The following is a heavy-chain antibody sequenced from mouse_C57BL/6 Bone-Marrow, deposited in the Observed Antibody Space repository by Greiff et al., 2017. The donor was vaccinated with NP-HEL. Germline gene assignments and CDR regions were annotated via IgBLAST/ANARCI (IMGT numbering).Heavy chain of an antibody. D-gene: IGHD1-1*01. V-gene: IGHV5-4*03. J-gene: IGHJ4*01. CDR3: GIDYAMDY. CDR1: GFTFSSYA. Sequence: EVKLMESGGGLVKPGGSLKLSCAASGFTFSSYAMSWVRQTPEKRLEWVATISDGGSYTYYPDNVKGRFTISRDNAKNKLYLQMSHLKSEDTARYHYGIDYAMDYWGQGTSVTVSS. CDR2: ISDGGSYT.